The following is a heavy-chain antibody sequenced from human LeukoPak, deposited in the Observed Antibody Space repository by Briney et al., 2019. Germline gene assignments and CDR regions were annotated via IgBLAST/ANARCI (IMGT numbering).Heavy chain of an antibody. CDR2: IKSKTDGGTT. V-gene: IGHV3-15*01. CDR3: ARSAPVDGYNCFDY. D-gene: IGHD5-24*01. Sequence: GGSLRLSCAASGFTFSNAWMSWVRQAPGKGLEWVGRIKSKTDGGTTDYAAPVKGRFTISRDDSKNTLYLQMNSLRAEDTAVYYCARSAPVDGYNCFDYWGQGTLVTVSS. CDR1: GFTFSNAW. J-gene: IGHJ4*02.